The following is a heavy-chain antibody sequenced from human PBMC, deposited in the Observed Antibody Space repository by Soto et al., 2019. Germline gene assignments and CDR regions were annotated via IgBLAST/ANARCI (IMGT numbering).Heavy chain of an antibody. J-gene: IGHJ4*01. CDR3: AKSYNTGWYVHFDF. CDR2: ISHDGSEK. V-gene: IGHV3-30*18. D-gene: IGHD6-19*01. Sequence: QVQLVESGGGVVQPGRDLRLSCAVSGFTFSSYAMHWVRQAPGKGLEWVALISHDGSEKYYADSVKGRFTIARDNSKNTLSLQMNSLRAEDTAVYYCAKSYNTGWYVHFDFWGHGTLVTVSS. CDR1: GFTFSSYA.